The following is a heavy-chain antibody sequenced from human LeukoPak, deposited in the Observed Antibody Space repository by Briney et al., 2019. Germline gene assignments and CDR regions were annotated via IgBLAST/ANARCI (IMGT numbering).Heavy chain of an antibody. CDR3: AREYGRGPQNDAFDL. CDR2: IYYSGNT. J-gene: IGHJ3*01. Sequence: SETLSLTCTVSGGSISSYYWSWIRQPPGKGLEWIGYIYYSGNTNYNPSLKSRVTISVDTSKNQLSLKLSSVTTADTAVYYCAREYGRGPQNDAFDLWGPGTMATVSS. V-gene: IGHV4-59*01. CDR1: GGSISSYY. D-gene: IGHD1-26*01.